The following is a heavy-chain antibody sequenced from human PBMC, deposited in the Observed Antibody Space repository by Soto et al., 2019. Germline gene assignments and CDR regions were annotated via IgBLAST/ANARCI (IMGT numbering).Heavy chain of an antibody. J-gene: IGHJ4*01. D-gene: IGHD1-26*01. CDR2: ISYDGRDM. Sequence: QVQLVESGGGVVQPGRSLRLSCAASGFTFSSDGMHWVRQAPGKGLEWVAVISYDGRDMYYADSVKGRFSISRDNSKDTLYLQMNSLRPEDTAVYYCARGGVPYFDYWGHGTLVTVSS. CDR1: GFTFSSDG. CDR3: ARGGVPYFDY. V-gene: IGHV3-30*03.